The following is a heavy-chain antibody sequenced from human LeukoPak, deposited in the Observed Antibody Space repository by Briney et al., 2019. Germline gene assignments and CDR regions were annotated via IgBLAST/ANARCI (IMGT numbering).Heavy chain of an antibody. CDR1: GYFISSGHY. V-gene: IGHV4-38-2*02. J-gene: IGHJ2*01. CDR2: IYHSGST. CDR3: ARDLGRAGYGDSWYFDL. D-gene: IGHD4-17*01. Sequence: SETLSLTCTVSGYFISSGHYWGWIRQPPGKGLEWLGSIYHSGSTYYNPSLKSRVTISVDTSKNQFSLKLSSVTAADTAVYYCARDLGRAGYGDSWYFDLWGRGTLVTVSS.